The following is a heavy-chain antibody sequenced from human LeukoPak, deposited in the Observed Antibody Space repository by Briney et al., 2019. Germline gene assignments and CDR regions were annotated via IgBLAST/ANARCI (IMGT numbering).Heavy chain of an antibody. CDR3: ARWADDTGIYYIAS. D-gene: IGHD3-10*01. Sequence: GGSLRLSCAASGFTYTNYWMAWVRQAPGKGLQWVASIKQDGSVEYYVDSVKGRFTISRDNAKNSQYLQMNSLRVEDMAVYYCARWADDTGIYYIASWGQGTLVTVSS. J-gene: IGHJ5*02. V-gene: IGHV3-7*01. CDR2: IKQDGSVE. CDR1: GFTYTNYW.